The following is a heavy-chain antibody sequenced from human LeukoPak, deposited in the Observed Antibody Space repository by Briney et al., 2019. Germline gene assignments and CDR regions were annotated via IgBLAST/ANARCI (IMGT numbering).Heavy chain of an antibody. V-gene: IGHV4-39*01. D-gene: IGHD4-17*01. CDR2: VYFTGST. CDR1: GGSIGSSNDY. CDR3: ARLLATTVTTFDY. J-gene: IGHJ4*02. Sequence: PSETLSLTCTVSGGSIGSSNDYWGWVRQPPGKGLEWIGTVYFTGSTYYSPSLKSRLTISVDTSKNQLSLKLRSLTAADTAVYYCARLLATTVTTFDYWGQGTLVTVS.